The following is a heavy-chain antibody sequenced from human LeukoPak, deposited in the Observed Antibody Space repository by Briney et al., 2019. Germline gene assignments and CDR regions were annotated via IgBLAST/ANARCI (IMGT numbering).Heavy chain of an antibody. D-gene: IGHD1-26*01. J-gene: IGHJ6*03. V-gene: IGHV4-59*01. CDR2: IYYSGST. Sequence: SETLSLTRTVSGGSISSYYWSWIRQPPGKGLEWIGYIYYSGSTNYNPSLKSRVTISVDTSKNQFSLKLSSVTAADTAVYYCARAPPSYRYYYYYMDVWGKGTTVTVSS. CDR1: GGSISSYY. CDR3: ARAPPSYRYYYYYMDV.